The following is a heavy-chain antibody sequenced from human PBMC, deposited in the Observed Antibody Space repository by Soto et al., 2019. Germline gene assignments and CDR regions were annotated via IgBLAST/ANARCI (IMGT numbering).Heavy chain of an antibody. CDR1: GGSFSGYY. Sequence: TSETLSLTCAVYGGSFSGYYWSWIRQPPGKGLEWIGEINHSGSTNYNPSLKSRVTISVDTSKNQFSLKLSSVTAADTAVYYCARIGTMVRGVMGYGMDVWGQGTTVTVSS. CDR2: INHSGST. J-gene: IGHJ6*02. V-gene: IGHV4-34*01. CDR3: ARIGTMVRGVMGYGMDV. D-gene: IGHD3-10*01.